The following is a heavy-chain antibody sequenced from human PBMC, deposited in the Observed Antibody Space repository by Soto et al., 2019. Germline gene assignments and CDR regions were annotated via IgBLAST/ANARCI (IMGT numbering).Heavy chain of an antibody. V-gene: IGHV4-39*01. D-gene: IGHD6-13*01. Sequence: SETLSLTCNVSGGSISRSRSYWAWFRQPPGKELEWIANIFYAGNTYYNPSLKSRVTVSVDTSKNQFSLKLDSVTAADTAVYYCARQAAAPGIDLWFDPWGQGTLVTVSS. CDR2: IFYAGNT. CDR3: ARQAAAPGIDLWFDP. J-gene: IGHJ5*02. CDR1: GGSISRSRSY.